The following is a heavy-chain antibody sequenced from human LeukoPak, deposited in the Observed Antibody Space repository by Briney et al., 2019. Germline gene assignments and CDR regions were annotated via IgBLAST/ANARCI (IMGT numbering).Heavy chain of an antibody. CDR3: ARVYGDYPKH. J-gene: IGHJ1*01. CDR1: GGTFSSYA. Sequence: GASVKVSCKASGGTFSSYAISWVRQAPGQGLEWMGWINPNSGGTNYAQKFQGRVTMTRDTSISTAYMDLSRLRSDDTAVYYCARVYGDYPKHWGQGTLVIVSS. D-gene: IGHD4-17*01. V-gene: IGHV1-2*02. CDR2: INPNSGGT.